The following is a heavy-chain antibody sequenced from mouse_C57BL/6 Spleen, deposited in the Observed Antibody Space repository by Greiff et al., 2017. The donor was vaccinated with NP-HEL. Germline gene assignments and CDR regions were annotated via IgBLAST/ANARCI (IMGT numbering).Heavy chain of an antibody. Sequence: EVQLVESGGGLVKPGGSLKLSCAASGFTFSSYAMSWVRQTPEKRLEWVATISDGGSYTYYPDNVKGRFTISRDNAKNNLYLQMSHLKSEDTAMYYCARDKSSHWYFDVWGTGTTVTVSS. V-gene: IGHV5-4*01. CDR1: GFTFSSYA. CDR3: ARDKSSHWYFDV. J-gene: IGHJ1*03. CDR2: ISDGGSYT. D-gene: IGHD1-1*01.